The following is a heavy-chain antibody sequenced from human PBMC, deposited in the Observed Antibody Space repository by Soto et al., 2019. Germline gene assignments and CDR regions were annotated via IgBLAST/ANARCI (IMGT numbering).Heavy chain of an antibody. CDR3: GRGRGITGTRYYYYGMEV. Sequence: SETLSLTCAVYGGSFSGYYWSWIRQPPGKGLEWIGEINHSGSTNYNPSLKSRVTISVDTSKNQFSLKLSSVTAADPALYYCGRGRGITGTRYYYYGMEVWREATTVTVSS. CDR1: GGSFSGYY. J-gene: IGHJ6*04. D-gene: IGHD1-7*01. V-gene: IGHV4-34*01. CDR2: INHSGST.